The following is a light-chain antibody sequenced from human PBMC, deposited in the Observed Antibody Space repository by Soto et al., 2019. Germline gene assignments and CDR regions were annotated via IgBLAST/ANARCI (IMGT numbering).Light chain of an antibody. CDR2: SAS. V-gene: IGKV1-39*01. Sequence: IQLTQSPASMSDPVGARGTIACWANQSTRGYVNWNKQKQGKALQLRFYSASSLQSGVPSRFSGSESGTDFTLTISGLQPEDFATYYCQQSYSTPWTFGQGTKVDI. CDR3: QQSYSTPWT. J-gene: IGKJ1*01. CDR1: QSTRGY.